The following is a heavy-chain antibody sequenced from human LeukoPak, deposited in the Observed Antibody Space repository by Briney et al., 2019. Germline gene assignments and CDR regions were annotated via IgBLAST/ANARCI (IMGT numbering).Heavy chain of an antibody. CDR3: ARVYSNYEEDY. Sequence: ASVKVSCKASGYTFTGHYMHWVRQAPGQGLEWMGWINPNSGDTNYAQKFKGRVTMTRNTSITTAYMELSRLRSDDTAVYYCARVYSNYEEDYWGQGTLVTVSS. J-gene: IGHJ4*02. V-gene: IGHV1-2*02. D-gene: IGHD4-11*01. CDR1: GYTFTGHY. CDR2: INPNSGDT.